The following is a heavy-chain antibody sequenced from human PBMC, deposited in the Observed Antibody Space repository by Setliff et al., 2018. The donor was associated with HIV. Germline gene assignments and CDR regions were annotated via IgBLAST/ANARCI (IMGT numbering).Heavy chain of an antibody. Sequence: PSETLSLTCTVSGGSISSGSYYWSWIRQPAGKGLEWIGRIYTSGSTNYNPSLKSRVTISVDTSKNQFSLKLSSVTAADTAMYYCARTAYDYGDYADEDYYYGMDVWGQGTTVTVSS. CDR2: IYTSGST. J-gene: IGHJ6*02. V-gene: IGHV4-61*02. D-gene: IGHD4-17*01. CDR3: ARTAYDYGDYADEDYYYGMDV. CDR1: GGSISSGSYY.